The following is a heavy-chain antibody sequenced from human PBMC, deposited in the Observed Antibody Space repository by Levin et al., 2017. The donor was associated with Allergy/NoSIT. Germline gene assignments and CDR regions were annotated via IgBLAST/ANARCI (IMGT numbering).Heavy chain of an antibody. CDR3: AKVPSSGEASPNYFDY. CDR2: ISWNSGAI. Sequence: SLKISCVASGFTFDDYAMHWVRQAPGKGLEWVSRISWNSGAIEYADSVRGRFTISRDNAKNSLYLQMNSLRAEDTALYYCAKVPSSGEASPNYFDYWGQGTLVTVSS. CDR1: GFTFDDYA. V-gene: IGHV3-9*01. J-gene: IGHJ4*02. D-gene: IGHD3-10*01.